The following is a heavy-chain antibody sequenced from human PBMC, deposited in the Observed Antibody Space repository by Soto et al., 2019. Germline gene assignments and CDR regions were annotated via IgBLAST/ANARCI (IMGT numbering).Heavy chain of an antibody. CDR3: ARVVGIAVDDY. CDR1: GYTFTSYA. D-gene: IGHD6-19*01. V-gene: IGHV1-3*01. Sequence: QVQLVQSGAEVKKPGASVKVSCKASGYTFTSYAMHWVRQAPGQRLEWMGWINAGNGNTKYSQKFQGRVTITRDTSASTAYXEXSSLRSEDTAVYYCARVVGIAVDDYWGQGTLVTVSS. J-gene: IGHJ4*02. CDR2: INAGNGNT.